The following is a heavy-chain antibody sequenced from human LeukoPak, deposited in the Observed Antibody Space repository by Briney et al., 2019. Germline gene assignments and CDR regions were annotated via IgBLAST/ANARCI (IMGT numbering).Heavy chain of an antibody. J-gene: IGHJ3*01. CDR3: AKDPNGDYIGAFDF. CDR2: ITGSGGGT. V-gene: IGHV3-23*01. D-gene: IGHD4-17*01. Sequence: GGSLRLSCAASGFTFSSYAMIWVRQAPDKGLEWVAAITGSGGGTYYGDSAKGRFTISRDNSKNTLYLQMNSLRAEDTAVYYCAKDPNGDYIGAFDFWGQGTMVTVSS. CDR1: GFTFSSYA.